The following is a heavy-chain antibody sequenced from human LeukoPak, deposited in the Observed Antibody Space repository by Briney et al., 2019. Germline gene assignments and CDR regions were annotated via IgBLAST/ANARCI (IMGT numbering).Heavy chain of an antibody. D-gene: IGHD6-13*01. Sequence: SSETLSLTCAVSGGSISSGGYYWSWIRQPPGKGLEWIGYIYYSGSTNYNPSLKSRVTISVDTSKNQFSLKLSSVTAADTAVYYCARHLYSSSWYGVYYFDYWGQGTLVTVSS. CDR2: IYYSGST. CDR3: ARHLYSSSWYGVYYFDY. V-gene: IGHV4-61*08. CDR1: GGSISSGGYY. J-gene: IGHJ4*02.